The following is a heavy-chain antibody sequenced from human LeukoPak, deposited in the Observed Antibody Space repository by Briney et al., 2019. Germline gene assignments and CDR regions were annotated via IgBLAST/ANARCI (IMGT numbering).Heavy chain of an antibody. CDR1: GYSFTSYW. V-gene: IGHV5-51*01. D-gene: IGHD3-10*01. Sequence: GESLKISCKGSGYSFTSYWIGWVRQMPGKGLEWMGIIYPGDSDTRNSPSRYSPSFQGQVTISADKSISTAYLQWSSLKASDTAMYYCARRRNYYGSGSDFDYWGLGTLVTVSS. CDR2: IYPGDSDTRNSPS. J-gene: IGHJ4*02. CDR3: ARRRNYYGSGSDFDY.